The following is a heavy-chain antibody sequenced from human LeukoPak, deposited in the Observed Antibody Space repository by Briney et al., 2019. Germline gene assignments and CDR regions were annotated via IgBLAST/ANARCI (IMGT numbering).Heavy chain of an antibody. D-gene: IGHD1-14*01. CDR3: ARLLRVKTVGPDLYYFDY. Sequence: EPLSHTRSLSCLPHSIHYWSWPPPPPGESRVWLVYILYSGSTNYNPSLKSRVTISVDTSKNQFSLKLSSVTAADTAVYYCARLLRVKTVGPDLYYFDYWGQGTLVTVSS. V-gene: IGHV4-59*08. J-gene: IGHJ4*02. CDR1: CLPHSIHY. CDR2: ILYSGST.